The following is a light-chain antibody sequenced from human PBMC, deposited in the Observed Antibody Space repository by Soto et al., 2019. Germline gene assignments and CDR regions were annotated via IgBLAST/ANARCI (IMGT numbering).Light chain of an antibody. Sequence: EIVLTQSPATLSLSPGESATLSCRASQSVSSYLAWYQQKPGQAHRLLIYDASNRATGIPARFSGSGSGTDFTLTISSLEPEEFAVYDCQQRSNWPLTFGGGTKVEIK. CDR2: DAS. J-gene: IGKJ4*01. V-gene: IGKV3-11*01. CDR3: QQRSNWPLT. CDR1: QSVSSY.